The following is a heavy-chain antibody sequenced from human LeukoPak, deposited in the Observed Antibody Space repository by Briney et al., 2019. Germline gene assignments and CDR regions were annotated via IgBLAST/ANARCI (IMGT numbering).Heavy chain of an antibody. D-gene: IGHD3-10*01. V-gene: IGHV4-31*03. J-gene: IGHJ5*02. CDR1: GGSISSGGYY. CDR2: IYYSGST. CDR3: ARDRAAGSDWLDP. Sequence: RPSETLSLTCTVSGGSISSGGYYWSWIRQHPGKGLEWIGYIYYSGSTYYNPSLKSRVSISIDTSKNQFSLKLSSVTAADTAVYYCARDRAAGSDWLDPWGQGTLVTVSS.